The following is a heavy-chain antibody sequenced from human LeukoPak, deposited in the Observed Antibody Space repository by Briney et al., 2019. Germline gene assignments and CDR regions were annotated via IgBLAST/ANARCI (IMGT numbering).Heavy chain of an antibody. CDR2: IWYDGSNK. D-gene: IGHD6-13*01. CDR3: ARSIAAAGLHYYYYGMDV. Sequence: PGGSLRLSCAASGFTFSSYGMHWVRQAPGKGLEWVAVIWYDGSNKYYADSVKGRFTISRDNSKNTLYLQMNSLRAEDTAVYYCARSIAAAGLHYYYYGMDVWGQGTTVTVSS. CDR1: GFTFSSYG. J-gene: IGHJ6*02. V-gene: IGHV3-33*01.